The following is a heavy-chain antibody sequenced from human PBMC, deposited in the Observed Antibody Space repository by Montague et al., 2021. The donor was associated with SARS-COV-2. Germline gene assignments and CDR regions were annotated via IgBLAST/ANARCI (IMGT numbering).Heavy chain of an antibody. D-gene: IGHD3-10*01. V-gene: IGHV4-59*01. CDR1: GGSISNYY. CDR2: INNSGST. CDR3: ARVQRGYYYGLWVSAHFDY. Sequence: SETLSLTCTVSGGSISNYYWSWIRQPPGKGLEWIGYINNSGSTNYNPSLKSRVTISVDTSKNQFSLKLSSVTAADTAVYYCARVQRGYYYGLWVSAHFDYWGQGTMVTVSS. J-gene: IGHJ4*01.